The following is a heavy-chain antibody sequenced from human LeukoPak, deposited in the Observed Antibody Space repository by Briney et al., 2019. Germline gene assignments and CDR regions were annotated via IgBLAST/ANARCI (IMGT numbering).Heavy chain of an antibody. V-gene: IGHV3-21*01. CDR2: ISYLSSHV. D-gene: IGHD3-16*01. CDR1: GFTFSDYD. Sequence: GGSLRLSCSATGFTFSDYDMNWVRQAPGKGLEWVSSISYLSSHVYYGDSVKGRFSISRDNAKNSLYLQMNSLGAEDTAIYYCGRAFPPLRTSSAGDLWGQGILVTVSS. CDR3: GRAFPPLRTSSAGDL. J-gene: IGHJ4*02.